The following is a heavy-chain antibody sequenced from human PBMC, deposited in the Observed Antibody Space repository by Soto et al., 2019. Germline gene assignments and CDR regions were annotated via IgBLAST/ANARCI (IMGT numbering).Heavy chain of an antibody. Sequence: QVQLQESGPGLVKPSETLSLTCTVSGGSVSSGGHYWNWIRQPPGKGLEWIGYIYYSGTTNYNPSLTSRVTISIDTSKNQFSLKLSSVTAADTAVYYCARARCSGASCYAGYYYGMDVWGQGTTVTVSS. J-gene: IGHJ6*02. CDR2: IYYSGTT. V-gene: IGHV4-61*08. CDR1: GGSVSSGGHY. CDR3: ARARCSGASCYAGYYYGMDV. D-gene: IGHD2-2*01.